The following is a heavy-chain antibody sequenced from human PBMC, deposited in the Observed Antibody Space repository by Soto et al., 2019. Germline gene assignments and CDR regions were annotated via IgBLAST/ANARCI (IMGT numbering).Heavy chain of an antibody. CDR1: GGSFSGYY. CDR3: ARSGITIFGVVIEEDAFDI. D-gene: IGHD3-3*01. Sequence: PSETLSLTCAVYGGSFSGYYWSWIRQPPGKGLEWIGEINHSGSTNYNPSLKSRVTISVDTSKNQFSLKLGSVTAADTAVYYCARSGITIFGVVIEEDAFDIWGQGTMVTVSS. CDR2: INHSGST. J-gene: IGHJ3*02. V-gene: IGHV4-34*01.